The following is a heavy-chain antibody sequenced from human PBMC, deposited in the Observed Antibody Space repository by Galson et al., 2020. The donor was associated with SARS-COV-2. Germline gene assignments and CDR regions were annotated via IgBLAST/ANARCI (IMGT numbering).Heavy chain of an antibody. D-gene: IGHD1-26*01. CDR3: APRAHNYYYYYGMDV. Sequence: GGSLRLSCAASGFTFSSYSMNWVRQAPGKGLEWVSSISSSSSYIYYADSVKGRFTISRDNAKNSLYLQMNSLRAEDTAVYYCAPRAHNYYYYYGMDVWGQGTTVTVSS. V-gene: IGHV3-21*01. CDR2: ISSSSSYI. CDR1: GFTFSSYS. J-gene: IGHJ6*02.